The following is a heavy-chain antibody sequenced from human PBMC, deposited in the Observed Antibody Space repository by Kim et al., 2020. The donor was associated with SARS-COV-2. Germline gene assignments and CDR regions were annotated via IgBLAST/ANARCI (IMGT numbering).Heavy chain of an antibody. Sequence: YYNPSLKSRVTIAIDSSKKQFSLGLSSVTAADTAVYYCARREDYGGNSEIWGQGTLVTVSS. J-gene: IGHJ4*02. V-gene: IGHV4-39*01. CDR3: ARREDYGGNSEI. D-gene: IGHD4-17*01.